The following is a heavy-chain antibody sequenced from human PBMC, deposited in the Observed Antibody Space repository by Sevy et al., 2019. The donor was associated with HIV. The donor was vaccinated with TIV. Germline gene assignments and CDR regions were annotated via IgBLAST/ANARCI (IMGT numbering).Heavy chain of an antibody. CDR3: ARDCNSATCLWGLDV. D-gene: IGHD1-26*01. Sequence: GGSLRLSCAASGLTFSSYWMSWVRQAPGKGLEWVANIKKDGSEKYYVASVKGRFTISRDNDKTSLYLQMNSLRDEDTAVYYCARDCNSATCLWGLDVWGPGTTVTVSS. CDR2: IKKDGSEK. J-gene: IGHJ6*02. V-gene: IGHV3-7*03. CDR1: GLTFSSYW.